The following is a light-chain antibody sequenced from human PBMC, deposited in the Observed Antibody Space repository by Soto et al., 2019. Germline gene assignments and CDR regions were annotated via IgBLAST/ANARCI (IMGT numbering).Light chain of an antibody. J-gene: IGKJ4*01. V-gene: IGKV1-5*01. CDR1: QSISSW. Sequence: DIQITQSLSAPSAYIKDRVTITHGASQSISSWLAWYQQKPGKPPKFLIYDASTLESGVPSRFSGSGSGTEFTLTISSLQPDDFATYYCQQYDDYPLTFGGGTKVDIK. CDR3: QQYDDYPLT. CDR2: DAS.